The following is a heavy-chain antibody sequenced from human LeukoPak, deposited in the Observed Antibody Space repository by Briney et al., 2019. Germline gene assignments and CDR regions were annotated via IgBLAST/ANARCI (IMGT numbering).Heavy chain of an antibody. V-gene: IGHV4-61*02. CDR2: IYTSGST. CDR1: GGSISSGSYY. J-gene: IGHJ4*02. D-gene: IGHD5-24*01. Sequence: TLSLTCTVSGGSISSGSYYWSWIRQPAGKGLEWIGRIYTSGSTNYNPSLKSRVTISVDTSKNQFSLKLSSVTAADTAVYYCARLDDYNAFDYWGQGTLVTVSS. CDR3: ARLDDYNAFDY.